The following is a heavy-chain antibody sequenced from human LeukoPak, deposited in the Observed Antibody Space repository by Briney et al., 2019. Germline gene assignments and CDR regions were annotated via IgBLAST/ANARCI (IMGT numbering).Heavy chain of an antibody. CDR3: ARVHGYGFFYFDY. CDR2: IDWDDDK. CDR1: GFSLSTSGMR. D-gene: IGHD5-18*01. V-gene: IGHV2-70*04. J-gene: IGHJ4*02. Sequence: SGPALVKHTQTLTLTCTFSGFSLSTSGMRVSWIRQPPGKALEWLARIDWDDDKFYSTSLKTRLTISKDTSKNQVVLTMTNMDPVDTATYYCARVHGYGFFYFDYWGQGTLVTVSS.